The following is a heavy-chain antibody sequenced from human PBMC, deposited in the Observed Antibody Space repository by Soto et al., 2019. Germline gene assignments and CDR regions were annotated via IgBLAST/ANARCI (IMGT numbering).Heavy chain of an antibody. CDR2: ISYDGSNK. J-gene: IGHJ4*02. CDR3: ARDGMATITVSYYFDY. Sequence: PGGSLRLSCAASGCTFSSYAMHWVRQAPGKGLEWVAVISYDGSNKYYADSVKGRFTISRDNSKNTLYLQMNSLRAEDTAVYYCARDGMATITVSYYFDYWGQGTLVTVSS. D-gene: IGHD5-12*01. CDR1: GCTFSSYA. V-gene: IGHV3-30-3*01.